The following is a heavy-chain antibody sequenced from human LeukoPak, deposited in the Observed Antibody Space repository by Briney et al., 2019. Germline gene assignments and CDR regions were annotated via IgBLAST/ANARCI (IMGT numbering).Heavy chain of an antibody. Sequence: ASVKVSCKASGYTFTSYYMHWVRQAPGQGLEWMGIINPSGGSTSYAQKFQGRVTMTRDTSTSTVYMELSSLRSEDTAVYYCARDPRHAIGVYYFDYWGQGTLVTVSS. CDR3: ARDPRHAIGVYYFDY. CDR2: INPSGGST. J-gene: IGHJ4*02. CDR1: GYTFTSYY. V-gene: IGHV1-46*01. D-gene: IGHD3-16*01.